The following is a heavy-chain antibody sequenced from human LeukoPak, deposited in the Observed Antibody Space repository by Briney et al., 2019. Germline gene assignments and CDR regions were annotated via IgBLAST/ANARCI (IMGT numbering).Heavy chain of an antibody. D-gene: IGHD6-13*01. J-gene: IGHJ6*02. V-gene: IGHV3-23*01. CDR2: ISGSGGST. CDR1: GFTFSSYA. Sequence: GGSLRLSCAASGFTFSSYAMSWVRQAPGKGLEWASAISGSGGSTYYADSVKGRFTISRDNSKNTLYLQMNSLRAEDTAVYYCAKGLAAALYYYYGMDVWGQGTTVTVSS. CDR3: AKGLAAALYYYYGMDV.